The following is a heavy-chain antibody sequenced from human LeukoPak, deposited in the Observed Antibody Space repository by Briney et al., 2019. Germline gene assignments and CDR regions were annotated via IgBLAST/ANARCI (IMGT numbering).Heavy chain of an antibody. Sequence: PGGSLRLSCAASGFTFSTYAMSWVRQAPGKGLEWVSSISGSGGSTFYADSVKGRFTISRDNSKNTLYLQMNSLRAEDTAVYYCAKGGQSTIAARGPFDYWGQGALVTVSS. CDR3: AKGGQSTIAARGPFDY. D-gene: IGHD6-6*01. CDR1: GFTFSTYA. V-gene: IGHV3-23*01. CDR2: ISGSGGST. J-gene: IGHJ4*02.